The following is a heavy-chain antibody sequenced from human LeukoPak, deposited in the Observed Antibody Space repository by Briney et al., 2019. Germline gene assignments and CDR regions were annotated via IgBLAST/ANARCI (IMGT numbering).Heavy chain of an antibody. J-gene: IGHJ6*03. CDR3: ARHRPDIVVVPAAIRYYYYYYMDV. CDR2: IYYSGST. V-gene: IGHV4-39*01. Sequence: SETLSLTCTVSGGSISSSSYYWGWIRQPPGKGLEWIGSIYYSGSTYYNPSLKSRVTISVDTSKNQFSLKLSSVTAADTAVYYCARHRPDIVVVPAAIRYYYYYYMDVWGKGTTVTVSS. D-gene: IGHD2-2*02. CDR1: GGSISSSSYY.